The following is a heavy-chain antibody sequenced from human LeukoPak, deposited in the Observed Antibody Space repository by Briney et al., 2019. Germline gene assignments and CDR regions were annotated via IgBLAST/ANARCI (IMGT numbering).Heavy chain of an antibody. Sequence: ASVKVSCKASGYTFTGYYMHWVRQAPGQGLEWMGWINPNSGGTNYAQKFQGRVTMTRDTSISTAYMELSRLRSDDTAVYYCARGPYSSSWDFDYWAREPWSPSPQ. CDR3: ARGPYSSSWDFDY. CDR2: INPNSGGT. V-gene: IGHV1-2*02. D-gene: IGHD6-13*01. J-gene: IGHJ4*02. CDR1: GYTFTGYY.